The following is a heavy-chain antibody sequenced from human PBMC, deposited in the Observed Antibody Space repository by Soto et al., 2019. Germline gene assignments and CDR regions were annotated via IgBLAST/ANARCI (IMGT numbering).Heavy chain of an antibody. D-gene: IGHD6-6*01. J-gene: IGHJ4*02. V-gene: IGHV3-30-3*01. CDR1: GFTFSSYS. Sequence: QVHLVESGGGMVQPGRSLRLSCAASGFTFSSYSMHWVRQAPGKGLEWVAVISYDGSDKYYADSVKGRFTISRDNSKNTLYLQMNSLAPEDTAVYYCARVYSSLDYGIDYWGQGTLLTVSS. CDR2: ISYDGSDK. CDR3: ARVYSSLDYGIDY.